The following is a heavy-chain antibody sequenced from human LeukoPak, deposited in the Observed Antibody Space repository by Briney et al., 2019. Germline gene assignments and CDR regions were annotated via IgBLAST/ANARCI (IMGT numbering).Heavy chain of an antibody. CDR3: ARDDYYDSSGYSQGGY. D-gene: IGHD3-22*01. CDR1: GYTFTSYY. J-gene: IGHJ4*02. V-gene: IGHV1-46*01. Sequence: SVKVSCKASGYTFTSYYMHWVRQAPGQGLEWMGIINPSGGSTSYAQKFQGRVTMTRDTSTSTVYMELSSLRSEDTAVYYCARDDYYDSSGYSQGGYWGQGTLVTVSS. CDR2: INPSGGST.